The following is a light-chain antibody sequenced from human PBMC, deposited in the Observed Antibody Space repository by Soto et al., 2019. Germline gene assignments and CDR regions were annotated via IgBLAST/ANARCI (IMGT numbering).Light chain of an antibody. V-gene: IGKV3-15*01. Sequence: EIVMTQSPATLSVSPGERATLSCRASQSVSSNLAWYQQKPCQAPRLLIYGASTRATGIPARFSGSGSGTDFTLTISSLQSEDFAVYYCQQYNNWPLWTFGQGTKVEIK. CDR2: GAS. CDR3: QQYNNWPLWT. J-gene: IGKJ1*01. CDR1: QSVSSN.